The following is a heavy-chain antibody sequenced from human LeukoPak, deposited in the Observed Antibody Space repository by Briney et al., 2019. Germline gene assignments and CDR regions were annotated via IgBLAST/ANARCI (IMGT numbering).Heavy chain of an antibody. J-gene: IGHJ3*02. CDR3: AKGGTYYGDYSLDI. Sequence: GGSLRLSCAASGFSFSSYWMSWVRQAPGKGLEWVANIQHDGSEQYYVDSVKGRFTISRDNAKNSLYLQVNSLRAEDMALYYCAKGGTYYGDYSLDIWGQGTMVTVSS. V-gene: IGHV3-7*03. D-gene: IGHD4-17*01. CDR2: IQHDGSEQ. CDR1: GFSFSSYW.